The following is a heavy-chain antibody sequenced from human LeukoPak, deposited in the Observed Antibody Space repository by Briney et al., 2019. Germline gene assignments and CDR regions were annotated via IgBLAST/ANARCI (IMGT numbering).Heavy chain of an antibody. V-gene: IGHV4-59*12. Sequence: SETLSLTCTVSGGSISDYYWSWIRQPPGKGLEWIGYIYYSGNTNYNPSLKSRVTISVDTSKNQFSLKLSSVTAADTAVYYCARFGSGWHYFDYWGQGTLVTVSS. D-gene: IGHD6-19*01. CDR2: IYYSGNT. CDR1: GGSISDYY. CDR3: ARFGSGWHYFDY. J-gene: IGHJ4*02.